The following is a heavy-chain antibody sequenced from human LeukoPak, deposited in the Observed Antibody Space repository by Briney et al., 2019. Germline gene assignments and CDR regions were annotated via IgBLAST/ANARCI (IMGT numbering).Heavy chain of an antibody. CDR2: ISYDGSNK. J-gene: IGHJ3*02. V-gene: IGHV3-30*04. D-gene: IGHD3-3*01. Sequence: GGSLRLSCAASGFTFSSYAMHWVRQAPGKGLEWVAVISYDGSNKYYADSVKGRFTISRDNSKNTLYLQMNSLRAEDTAVYYCARAGAEWLLNHDAFDIWGQGTMVTVSS. CDR1: GFTFSSYA. CDR3: ARAGAEWLLNHDAFDI.